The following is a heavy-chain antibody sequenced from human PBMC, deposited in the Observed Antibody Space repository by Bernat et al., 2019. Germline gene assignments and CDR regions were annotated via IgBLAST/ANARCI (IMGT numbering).Heavy chain of an antibody. CDR3: AKGSGNMITFGGPIVIPYSYYYVMDV. CDR2: INSNGGST. CDR1: GFTFSSYA. Sequence: EVQLVESGGGLVQPGGSLRLSCAASGFTFSSYAMTWVRQAPGKGLEWVSSINSNGGSTYYADSVKGRFTISRDNSKNTLYVQMNSLRAEDTAIYYCAKGSGNMITFGGPIVIPYSYYYVMDVWGQGTTVTVSS. D-gene: IGHD3-16*02. V-gene: IGHV3-23*04. J-gene: IGHJ6*02.